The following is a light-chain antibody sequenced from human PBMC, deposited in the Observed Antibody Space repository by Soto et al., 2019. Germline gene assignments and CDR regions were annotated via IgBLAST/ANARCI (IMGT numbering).Light chain of an antibody. Sequence: QSVLTQPASVSGSPGQAITISCTGTSTDVGSYDLVSWYQHHPGKAPKLIIYEGNKRPSGVSSRFSGSKSGNTASLTISGLQAEDEGDYYCWSQNLGGGTQLTVL. V-gene: IGLV2-23*01. J-gene: IGLJ2*01. CDR3: WSQN. CDR2: EGN. CDR1: STDVGSYDL.